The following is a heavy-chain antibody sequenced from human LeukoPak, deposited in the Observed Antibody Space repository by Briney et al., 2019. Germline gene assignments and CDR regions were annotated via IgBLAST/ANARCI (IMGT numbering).Heavy chain of an antibody. D-gene: IGHD3-22*01. V-gene: IGHV3-23*01. Sequence: GGSLRLSCAVSGITLSNYGMSLVRQAPGRGLEWGAGISGSGGSTNYADSVKGRVTISRDNTKNTLYLQMNSLRAEDTAVYFCAKRGVVIRVILVGFHKEAYYFDSWGQGALVTVSS. CDR3: AKRGVVIRVILVGFHKEAYYFDS. CDR2: ISGSGGST. J-gene: IGHJ4*02. CDR1: GITLSNYG.